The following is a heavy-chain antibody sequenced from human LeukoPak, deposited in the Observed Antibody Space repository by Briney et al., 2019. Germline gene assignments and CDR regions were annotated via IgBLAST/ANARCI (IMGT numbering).Heavy chain of an antibody. CDR1: GYIFTSYY. J-gene: IGHJ5*02. V-gene: IGHV1-46*01. CDR3: ARVYDSSGFQFDP. D-gene: IGHD3-22*01. Sequence: ASVKVSCKASGYIFTSYYMHWLRQAPGQGLEWMGIINPSAGSTSYAQQFQGRVTMTRDTSTSTVYMELSSLTSDDTALYYCARVYDSSGFQFDPWGQGTLVTVSS. CDR2: INPSAGST.